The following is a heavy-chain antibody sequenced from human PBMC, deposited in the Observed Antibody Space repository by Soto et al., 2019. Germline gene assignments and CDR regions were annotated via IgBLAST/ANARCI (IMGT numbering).Heavy chain of an antibody. CDR1: GDSGSSNSAG. V-gene: IGHV6-1*01. Sequence: SQTLXLTCDISGDSGSSNSAGWNSIRRTPSRGLERLGRTYYKSKWYYTYAASVKSRITVSPDTSKNQFSLQLTSVTPEDTAVYYCARGSWDDVSGHYYMDVWEKGTTVTVSS. D-gene: IGHD1-1*01. J-gene: IGHJ6*03. CDR3: ARGSWDDVSGHYYMDV. CDR2: TYYKSKWYY.